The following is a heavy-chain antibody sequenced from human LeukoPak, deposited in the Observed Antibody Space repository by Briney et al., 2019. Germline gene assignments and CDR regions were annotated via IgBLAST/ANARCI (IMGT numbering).Heavy chain of an antibody. CDR1: GGSFSGYY. J-gene: IGHJ5*02. CDR3: ARGSDSARGYSYGYSGRNWFDP. V-gene: IGHV4-34*01. D-gene: IGHD5-18*01. CDR2: INHSGST. Sequence: EASETLSLTCAVYGGSFSGYYWSWIRQPPGKGLEWIGEINHSGSTNYNPSLKSRVTISVDTSKNQFSLKLSSVTAADTAVYYCARGSDSARGYSYGYSGRNWFDPWGQGTLVTVSS.